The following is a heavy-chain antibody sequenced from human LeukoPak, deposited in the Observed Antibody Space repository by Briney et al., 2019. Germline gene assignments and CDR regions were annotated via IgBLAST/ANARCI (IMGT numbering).Heavy chain of an antibody. D-gene: IGHD4-11*01. Sequence: GGSLRLSCAASGFTFSSYGMHWVRQAPGKGLEWVSYISSSGRTIYYADSVKGRFTISRDNAKNSLYLQMNSLRAEDTAIYYCAGGLYDYSNYGLTYWGQGTLVTVSS. CDR3: AGGLYDYSNYGLTY. CDR2: ISSSGRTI. V-gene: IGHV3-48*03. CDR1: GFTFSSYG. J-gene: IGHJ4*02.